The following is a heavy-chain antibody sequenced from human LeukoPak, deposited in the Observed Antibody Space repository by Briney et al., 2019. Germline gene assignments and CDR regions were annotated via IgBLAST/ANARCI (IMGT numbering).Heavy chain of an antibody. CDR1: GFTFSSYG. CDR2: IWYDGSDK. Sequence: GRSLRLSCAASGFTFSSYGMHWVRQAPGKGLEWVAVIWYDGSDKYYADSVKGRFTISRDNSKNTMYLQMNSLRAEDTAVYYCARDHLDILTGHYRAGEDYWGQGTLVTVSS. J-gene: IGHJ4*02. CDR3: ARDHLDILTGHYRAGEDY. V-gene: IGHV3-33*01. D-gene: IGHD3-9*01.